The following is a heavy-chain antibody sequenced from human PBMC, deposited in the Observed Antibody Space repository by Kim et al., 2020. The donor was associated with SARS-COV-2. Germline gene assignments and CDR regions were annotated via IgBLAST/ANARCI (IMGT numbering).Heavy chain of an antibody. V-gene: IGHV3-66*01. J-gene: IGHJ4*02. Sequence: YYADSVKGRFSISRDNCKNTLYLQMNSLRSEDTAVYYCARDPNRSSRSTGAWGQGTLVTVSS. CDR3: ARDPNRSSRSTGA. D-gene: IGHD6-19*01.